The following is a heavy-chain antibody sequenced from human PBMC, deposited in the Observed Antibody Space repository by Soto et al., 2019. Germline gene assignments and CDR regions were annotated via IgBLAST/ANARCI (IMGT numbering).Heavy chain of an antibody. D-gene: IGHD1-1*01. CDR2: VSASGLNT. CDR1: GFTFSTYA. V-gene: IGHV3-23*01. CDR3: AKDRPRRTSGYFFEY. Sequence: EVQLLESGGKLVQPGGSLTLSCAASGFTFSTYAMAWVRQAPGKGLEWVSGVSASGLNTDYADPVKGRFYISRDNSKNTVSLHMNSLRAEDTVLYNLAKDRPRRTSGYFFEYWGQGTPVTVSS. J-gene: IGHJ4*02.